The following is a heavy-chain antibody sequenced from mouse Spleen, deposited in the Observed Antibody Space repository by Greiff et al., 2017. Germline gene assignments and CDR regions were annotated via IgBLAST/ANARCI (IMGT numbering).Heavy chain of an antibody. V-gene: IGHV2-9*02. J-gene: IGHJ2*01. D-gene: IGHD2-1*01. CDR2: IWAGGST. CDR1: GFSLTSYG. CDR3: ARYGNYVENFDY. Sequence: VKLVESGPGLVAPSQSLSITCTVSGFSLTSYGVHWVRQPPGKGLEWLGVIWAGGSTNYNSALMSRLSISKDNSKSQVFLKMNSLQTDDTAMYYCARYGNYVENFDYWGQGTTLTVSS.